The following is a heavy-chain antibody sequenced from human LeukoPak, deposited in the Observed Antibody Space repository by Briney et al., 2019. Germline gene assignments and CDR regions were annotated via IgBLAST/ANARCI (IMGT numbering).Heavy chain of an antibody. CDR1: GGSFSGYY. D-gene: IGHD6-13*01. CDR3: ARGKAAAGTLDWFDP. V-gene: IGHV4-34*01. J-gene: IGHJ5*02. Sequence: SETLSLTCAVYGGSFSGYYWSWIRQPPGKGLEWIGEINHSGSTNYNPSLKSRVTISVDTSKNQFSLKLSSVTAADTAVYYCARGKAAAGTLDWFDPGAREPWSPSPQ. CDR2: INHSGST.